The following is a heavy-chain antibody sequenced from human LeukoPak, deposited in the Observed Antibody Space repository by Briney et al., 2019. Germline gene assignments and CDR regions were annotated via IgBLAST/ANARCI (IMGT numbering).Heavy chain of an antibody. J-gene: IGHJ6*03. D-gene: IGHD1-1*01. Sequence: PGGSLRLSCAASGFSFSTYGMHWVRQPTGQGLEWVSTIGTASDTYYPGSVEGRFTLSRDNAKNSLYLQMNSLTAGDTAVYYCARGPPRGKYYYMDVWGKGTTVTVSS. CDR2: IGTASDT. V-gene: IGHV3-13*01. CDR1: GFSFSTYG. CDR3: ARGPPRGKYYYMDV.